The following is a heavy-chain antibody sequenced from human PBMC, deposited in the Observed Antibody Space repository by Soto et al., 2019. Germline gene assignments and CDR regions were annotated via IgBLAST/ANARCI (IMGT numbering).Heavy chain of an antibody. CDR2: ISYDGSNK. CDR1: GFTFSSYA. V-gene: IGHV3-30-3*01. J-gene: IGHJ6*02. D-gene: IGHD3-3*01. CDR3: ARDPAYDFWTPFTSAYYYYGMDV. Sequence: GGSLRLSCAASGFTFSSYAMHWVRQAPGKGLEWVAVISYDGSNKYYADSVKGRFTISRDNSKNTLYLQMNSLRAEDTAVYYCARDPAYDFWTPFTSAYYYYGMDVWGQGTTVTVS.